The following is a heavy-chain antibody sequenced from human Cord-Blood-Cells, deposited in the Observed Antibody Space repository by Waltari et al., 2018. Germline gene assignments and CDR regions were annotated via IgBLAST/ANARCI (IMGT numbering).Heavy chain of an antibody. CDR2: INPNSDGT. D-gene: IGHD3-3*01. CDR1: GYTFTGYY. V-gene: IGHV1-2*02. CDR3: ARVVPFGVVDLGY. J-gene: IGHJ4*02. Sequence: QVQLVQSGAEVKKPGASVQVSCKASGYTFTGYYMHWVRQAPGQGFEWMGWINPNSDGTNYAQKFQGRFTRTRDTSISTAYMELSRLRSDETAVYYCARVVPFGVVDLGYWGQGTLVTVSS.